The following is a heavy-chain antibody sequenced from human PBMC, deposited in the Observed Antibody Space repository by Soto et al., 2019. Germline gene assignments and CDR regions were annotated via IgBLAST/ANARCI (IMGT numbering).Heavy chain of an antibody. J-gene: IGHJ4*02. CDR1: GYTFTSYA. Sequence: ASVKVSCKASGYTFTSYAMHWVRQAPGQRLEWMGWINAGNGNTKYSQKFQGRVTITADESTSTAYMELSSLRSEDTAVYYCARGPKPVHYYDSSGYPPLLDYWGQGTLVTVSS. V-gene: IGHV1-3*01. D-gene: IGHD3-22*01. CDR3: ARGPKPVHYYDSSGYPPLLDY. CDR2: INAGNGNT.